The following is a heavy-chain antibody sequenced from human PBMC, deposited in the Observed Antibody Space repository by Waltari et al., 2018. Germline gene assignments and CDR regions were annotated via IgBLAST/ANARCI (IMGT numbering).Heavy chain of an antibody. CDR2: IYSGDST. V-gene: IGHV3-53*01. D-gene: IGHD2-2*02. J-gene: IGHJ6*02. Sequence: EVQLVESGGGLIQPGGSLRLSCAASGFTVSSNYMSWVRQAPGKGLEWVSVIYSGDSTYYADSVKGRFTISRDNSKNTLYLQMNSLRAEDTAVYYCASHCSSTSCYNSYYYYGMDVWGQGTTVTVSS. CDR1: GFTVSSNY. CDR3: ASHCSSTSCYNSYYYYGMDV.